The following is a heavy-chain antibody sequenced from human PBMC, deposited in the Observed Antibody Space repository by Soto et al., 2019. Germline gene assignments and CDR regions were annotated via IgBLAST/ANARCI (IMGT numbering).Heavy chain of an antibody. CDR3: ARDLNDILTGYYAQIDY. J-gene: IGHJ4*02. V-gene: IGHV1-18*01. D-gene: IGHD3-9*01. CDR1: VYTFSNFG. Sequence: ASVTVSCKASVYTFSNFGISWVRQAHREGLEWMGWISAYSDNTNNAQKLQGRVTMTTDTSTSTAYMELRSLRSDDTAVYYCARDLNDILTGYYAQIDYWGQGTLVTVSS. CDR2: ISAYSDNT.